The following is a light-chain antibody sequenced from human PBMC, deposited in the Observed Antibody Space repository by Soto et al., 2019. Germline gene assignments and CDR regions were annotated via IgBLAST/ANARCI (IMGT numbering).Light chain of an antibody. CDR3: AAWDDSLDSPV. Sequence: QSALTQPPSASGTPGQRVTISCSGTNSNVGSYTVDWYQQIPGTAPKLLIYRSTQRPSGVSDRFSGSKSGTSASLAISGLQSEDEADYYCAAWDDSLDSPVFGGGTKVTVL. V-gene: IGLV1-44*01. CDR1: NSNVGSYT. CDR2: RST. J-gene: IGLJ2*01.